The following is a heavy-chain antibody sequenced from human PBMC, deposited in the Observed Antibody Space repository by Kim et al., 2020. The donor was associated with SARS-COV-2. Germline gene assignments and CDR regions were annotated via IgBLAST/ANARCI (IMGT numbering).Heavy chain of an antibody. D-gene: IGHD3-22*01. CDR3: ARERSSDYYYYGMDV. Sequence: NPAHKSRVTISIDASKTQFSLRLSSVTAADTAMYYCARERSSDYYYYGMDVWGQGTTVTVSS. V-gene: IGHV4-31*02. J-gene: IGHJ6*02.